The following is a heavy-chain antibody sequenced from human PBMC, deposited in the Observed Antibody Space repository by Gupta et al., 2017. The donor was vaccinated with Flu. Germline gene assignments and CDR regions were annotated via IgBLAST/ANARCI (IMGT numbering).Heavy chain of an antibody. J-gene: IGHJ6*02. Sequence: QVQLQESGPGLVKPSETLSLTCTVSGGSISSYYWSWIRQPAGKGLEWIGRIYTSGSTNYNPSLKSRVTMSVDTSKNQFSLKLSAVTAADTAVYYCARDLRSAAAGPHYYYYGMDVWGQGTTVTVSS. CDR1: GGSISSYY. CDR2: IYTSGST. D-gene: IGHD6-13*01. CDR3: ARDLRSAAAGPHYYYYGMDV. V-gene: IGHV4-4*07.